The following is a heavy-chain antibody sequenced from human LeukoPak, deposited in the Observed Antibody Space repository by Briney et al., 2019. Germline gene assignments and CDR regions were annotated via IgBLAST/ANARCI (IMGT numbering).Heavy chain of an antibody. CDR1: GFNFSSHW. V-gene: IGHV3-74*01. D-gene: IGHD2-2*01. CDR3: ARERSATFDS. CDR2: INRDGITT. J-gene: IGHJ4*02. Sequence: GGSLRLSCAASGFNFSSHWMHWVRQAPGKGLVWVSGINRDGITTTYADSVKGRFTLSRDNAKNTLYLQMNSLRAEDTAVYYCARERSATFDSWGQGTLVTVSS.